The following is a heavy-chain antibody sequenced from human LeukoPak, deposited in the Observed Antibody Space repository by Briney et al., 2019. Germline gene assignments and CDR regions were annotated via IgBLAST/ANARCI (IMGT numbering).Heavy chain of an antibody. CDR2: MNPNSGNT. CDR1: GYTFTSYD. D-gene: IGHD6-19*01. J-gene: IGHJ5*02. Sequence: ASVKVSCKASGYTFTSYDINWVRQATGQGLEWMGWMNPNSGNTGYAQKFQGRVTITRNTSISTAYMELSSLGSEDTAVYYCARGCEYSSGLNWFDPWGQGTLVTVSS. V-gene: IGHV1-8*03. CDR3: ARGCEYSSGLNWFDP.